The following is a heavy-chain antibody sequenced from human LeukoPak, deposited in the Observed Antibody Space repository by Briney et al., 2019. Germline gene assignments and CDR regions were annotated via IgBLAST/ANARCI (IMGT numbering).Heavy chain of an antibody. CDR3: ARGRFGLIQLRVVYFDY. CDR2: INHSGST. V-gene: IGHV4-34*01. CDR1: GGSFSGYY. Sequence: PSETLSLTCAVYGGSFSGYYWTWIRQPPGKGLEWVGEINHSGSTNYNPSLKSRVTISVDTSKNQFSLKLSSVTAADTAVYYCARGRFGLIQLRVVYFDYWGQGTLVTVSS. D-gene: IGHD5-18*01. J-gene: IGHJ4*02.